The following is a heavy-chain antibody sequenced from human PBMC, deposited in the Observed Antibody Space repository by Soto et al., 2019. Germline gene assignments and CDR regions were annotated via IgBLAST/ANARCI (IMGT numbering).Heavy chain of an antibody. CDR2: MNPNSGNT. V-gene: IGHV1-8*01. CDR1: GYTFTSYD. J-gene: IGHJ5*02. D-gene: IGHD3-3*01. CDR3: ARTRITIFGVVIHNWFDP. Sequence: ASVKVSCKASGYTFTSYDINWVRQATGQGLEWMGWMNPNSGNTGYAQKFQGRVTMTRNTSISTAYMELSSLRSEDTAVYYCARTRITIFGVVIHNWFDPWGQGTLVTVSS.